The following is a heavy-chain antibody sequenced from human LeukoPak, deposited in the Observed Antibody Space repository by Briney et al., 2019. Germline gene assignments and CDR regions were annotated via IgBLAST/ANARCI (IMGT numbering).Heavy chain of an antibody. CDR1: GFTVSAKY. Sequence: GRSLRLSCAASGFTVSAKYMSWVRQAPGKGLEWVSVIYSGTNTYYADSVKGRFTISRDNSKNTVYLQMNSLRAEDTAVYYCAREGVYDSSGYHDALDIWGQGTMVTVSS. CDR2: IYSGTNT. CDR3: AREGVYDSSGYHDALDI. V-gene: IGHV3-53*01. D-gene: IGHD3-22*01. J-gene: IGHJ3*02.